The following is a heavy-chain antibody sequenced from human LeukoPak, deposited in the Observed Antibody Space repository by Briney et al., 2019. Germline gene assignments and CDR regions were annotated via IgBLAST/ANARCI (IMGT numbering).Heavy chain of an antibody. CDR2: ISGTSATR. Sequence: KSGGSLRLSCTASGFSFSDYYMGWIRQAPGKGLEWLSYISGTSATRHYADSVKGRFTISRDTSKNTVYLQMNSLRVEDTAMYYCARGDWGMYYFDYWGQGTLVTVSS. J-gene: IGHJ4*02. V-gene: IGHV3-11*04. CDR3: ARGDWGMYYFDY. D-gene: IGHD7-27*01. CDR1: GFSFSDYY.